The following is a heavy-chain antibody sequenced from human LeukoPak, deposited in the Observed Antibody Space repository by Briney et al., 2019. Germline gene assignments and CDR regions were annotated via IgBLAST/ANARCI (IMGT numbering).Heavy chain of an antibody. CDR1: GGTFSSYA. CDR3: ARGRNYYDSSGYYYEGDAFDI. D-gene: IGHD3-22*01. CDR2: IIPIFGTA. J-gene: IGHJ3*02. Sequence: SVKVSCKASGGTFSSYAISWVRQAPGQGLGWMGGIIPIFGTANYAQKFQGRVTMTRDASTSTVYMELSSLRSEDTAVYYCARGRNYYDSSGYYYEGDAFDIWGQGTMVTVSS. V-gene: IGHV1-69*05.